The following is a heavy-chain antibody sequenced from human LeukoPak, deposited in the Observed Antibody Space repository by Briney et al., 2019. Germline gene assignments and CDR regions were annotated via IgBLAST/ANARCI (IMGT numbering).Heavy chain of an antibody. J-gene: IGHJ3*02. V-gene: IGHV3-7*01. CDR2: INQDVSEK. Sequence: GSLRLSPAVSGLPLSNHWTTSVRQTPRKGLERVANINQDVSEKYYVDSVKGRFTISRDNATSSLYLQMNSLRVEDTAMYFCAREGYGDYHIWGQGTIVTVSS. CDR1: GLPLSNHW. D-gene: IGHD4-17*01. CDR3: AREGYGDYHI.